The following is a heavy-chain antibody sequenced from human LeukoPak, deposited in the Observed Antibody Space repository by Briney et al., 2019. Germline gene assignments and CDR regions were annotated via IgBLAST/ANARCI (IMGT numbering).Heavy chain of an antibody. J-gene: IGHJ6*02. D-gene: IGHD6-13*01. CDR1: GFTFSSYA. CDR3: ARIAAAGSYYYYGMDV. CDR2: ISGSGGST. Sequence: GGSLRLSCAASGFTFSSYAMSWVRQAPGKGLEWVSAISGSGGSTYYADSVKGRFTIFRDNSKNTLYLQMNSLRAEDTAVYCCARIAAAGSYYYYGMDVWGQGTTVTVSS. V-gene: IGHV3-23*01.